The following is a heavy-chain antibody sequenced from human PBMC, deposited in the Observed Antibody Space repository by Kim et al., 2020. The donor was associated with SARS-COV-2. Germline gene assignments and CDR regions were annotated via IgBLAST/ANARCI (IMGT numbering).Heavy chain of an antibody. CDR3: AKTPVPQSRNWYHLDF. J-gene: IGHJ4*02. CDR1: GFTFNNYG. CDR2: ITADGGTT. D-gene: IGHD2-2*01. V-gene: IGHV3-23*01. Sequence: GGSLRLSCATSGFTFNNYGMTWVRQAPGEGLEWVSSITADGGTTDIADSVRGRCSISRDSSKNSVFLHMNSLRVEDTAVYYCAKTPVPQSRNWYHLDFWGQGTLVTVSA.